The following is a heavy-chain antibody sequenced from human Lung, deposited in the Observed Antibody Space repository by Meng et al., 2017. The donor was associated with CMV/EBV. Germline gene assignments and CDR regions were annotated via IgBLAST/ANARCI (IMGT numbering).Heavy chain of an antibody. CDR2: ISGGSRYI. CDR3: AVSDTANLNYYDNGCTDFYYYYGLDV. V-gene: IGHV3-21*01. J-gene: IGHJ6*02. Sequence: SCAASGFTFSSHTMNWVRQAPGRGLEWVSSISGGSRYIYYADSVKGRFTVSRDNAKNSLYLQMNSLRAEDTAVYYCAVSDTANLNYYDNGCTDFYYYYGLDVWGQGXMVTVSS. CDR1: GFTFSSHT. D-gene: IGHD3-22*01.